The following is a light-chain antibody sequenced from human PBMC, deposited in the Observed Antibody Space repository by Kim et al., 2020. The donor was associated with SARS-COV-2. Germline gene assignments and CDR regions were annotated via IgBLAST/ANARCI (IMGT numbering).Light chain of an antibody. Sequence: IVLTQTPLSLSVSPGQPASISCKSSQSLLHRNGRTYLFWYRQKPGQSPQLLIHEGSSRLSGVPDRFSGSGSGTDFTLNIGRLEAEDVGIYFCMQNTHLLLTFGGVTTVEIK. CDR1: QSLLHRNGRTY. CDR3: MQNTHLLLT. CDR2: EGS. J-gene: IGKJ4*01. V-gene: IGKV2-29*02.